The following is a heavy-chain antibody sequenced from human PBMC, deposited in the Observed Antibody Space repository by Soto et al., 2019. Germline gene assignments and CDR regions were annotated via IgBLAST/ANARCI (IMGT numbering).Heavy chain of an antibody. CDR1: CGASVRGSVS. J-gene: IGHJ5*02. V-gene: IGHV4-30-2*01. CDR3: ARIPSP. D-gene: IGHD2-21*01. Sequence: TGGVSCGASVRGSVSWSWIRQPPGKGLEWIGYIYHSGNIYYNPSLKSRVTISVDRSKNQFSLKLSSVTAADTAVYYCARIPSPWGQRTLVTVSS. CDR2: IYHSGNI.